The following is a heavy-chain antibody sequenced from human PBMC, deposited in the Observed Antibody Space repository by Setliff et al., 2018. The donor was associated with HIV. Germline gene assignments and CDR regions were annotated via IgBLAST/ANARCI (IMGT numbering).Heavy chain of an antibody. V-gene: IGHV4-39*01. CDR2: IYYSGTT. J-gene: IGHJ6*03. CDR3: ARGRFTILRGYYYYYMDV. D-gene: IGHD1-1*01. Sequence: SETLSLTCTVSGGSISRDSFYWGWFRQPPGEDLEWIGSIYYSGTTYYAPSLETRLTISVDTSTNQFSLKLSSVTAADTAVYYCARGRFTILRGYYYYYMDVWGKGTTVTVSS. CDR1: GGSISRDSFY.